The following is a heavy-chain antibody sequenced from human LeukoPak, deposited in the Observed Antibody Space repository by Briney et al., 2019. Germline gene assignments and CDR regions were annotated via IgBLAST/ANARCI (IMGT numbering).Heavy chain of an antibody. J-gene: IGHJ4*02. V-gene: IGHV3-74*01. CDR3: VRGQLWSYYHDY. CDR2: IKGDERST. Sequence: GSLRLSCAASGFTFSSYWLHWVRKAPGKGLVWVSRIKGDERSTNYADSVKGRFTISRDNAKNTVYLEMNSLRAEDTAVYYCVRGQLWSYYHDYWGQGTLVTVSS. CDR1: GFTFSSYW. D-gene: IGHD5-18*01.